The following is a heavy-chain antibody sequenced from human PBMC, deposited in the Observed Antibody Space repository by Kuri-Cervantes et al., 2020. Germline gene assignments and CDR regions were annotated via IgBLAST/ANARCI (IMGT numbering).Heavy chain of an antibody. Sequence: SQTLSLTCAVSGGSISSSSYYWVWIRQPPGKGLEWIGSAYYSGSAYYNPSLKSRVTIFVDTSKNQFSLKLSSVTAADTAVYYCARLGRAFDYWGQGTLVTVSS. J-gene: IGHJ4*02. V-gene: IGHV4-39*07. CDR1: GGSISSSSYY. CDR3: ARLGRAFDY. CDR2: AYYSGSA. D-gene: IGHD5-24*01.